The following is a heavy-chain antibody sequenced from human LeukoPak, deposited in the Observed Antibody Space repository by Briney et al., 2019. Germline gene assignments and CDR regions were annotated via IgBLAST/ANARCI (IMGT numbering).Heavy chain of an antibody. CDR3: ARENSYDILTGPRFDP. Sequence: SQTLSLTCAVSGDSISSGSYYWSWIRQPAGKGLEWIGRIYTSGSTNYNPSLKSRVTISVDTSKNQFSLKLSSVTAADTAVYYCARENSYDILTGPRFDPWGQGTLVTVSS. CDR1: GDSISSGSYY. V-gene: IGHV4-61*02. D-gene: IGHD3-9*01. J-gene: IGHJ5*02. CDR2: IYTSGST.